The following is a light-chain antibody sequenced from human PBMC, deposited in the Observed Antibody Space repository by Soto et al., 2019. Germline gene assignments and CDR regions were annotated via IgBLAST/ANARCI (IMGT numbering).Light chain of an antibody. CDR1: QSIRSD. J-gene: IGKJ4*01. V-gene: IGKV1-39*01. CDR3: QQSYSTPLT. Sequence: DIQMTQSPSSLSASVGDRVTITCRASQSIRSDLNWYQQKPGKAPKLLIYAASSLQSGVPSRFSGSGSGTGFTLTISSLLLEDFATYYCQQSYSTPLTFGGGTKVEIK. CDR2: AAS.